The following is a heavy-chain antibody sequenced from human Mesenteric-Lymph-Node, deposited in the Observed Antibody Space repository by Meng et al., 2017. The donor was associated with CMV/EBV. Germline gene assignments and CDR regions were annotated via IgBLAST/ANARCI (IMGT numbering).Heavy chain of an antibody. CDR3: TTESSGGYYYYYGMDV. V-gene: IGHV3-7*03. CDR1: GFTFSSYW. Sequence: GESLKISCAASGFTFSSYWMSWVRQAPGKGLEWVANIKQDGSEKYYVDSVKGRFTISRDNAKNSLYLQMNSLRAEDTAVYYCTTESSGGYYYYYGMDVWGQGTTVTVSS. J-gene: IGHJ6*02. CDR2: IKQDGSEK. D-gene: IGHD2-15*01.